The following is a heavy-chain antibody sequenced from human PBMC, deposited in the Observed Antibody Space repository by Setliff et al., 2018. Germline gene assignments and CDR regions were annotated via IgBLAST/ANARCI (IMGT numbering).Heavy chain of an antibody. CDR3: ATDSGSSRLYNFWSGYSPN. V-gene: IGHV3-30*02. CDR2: IWHDGTNK. J-gene: IGHJ4*02. Sequence: PGGSLRLSCAASGFSFSSYGIHWVRQAPGKGLEWVAIIWHDGTNKYYADSVKGRFDISRDSSKNTVYLQMNSLRLEDTAVYYCATDSGSSRLYNFWSGYSPNWGQGTLVTVSS. D-gene: IGHD3-3*01. CDR1: GFSFSSYG.